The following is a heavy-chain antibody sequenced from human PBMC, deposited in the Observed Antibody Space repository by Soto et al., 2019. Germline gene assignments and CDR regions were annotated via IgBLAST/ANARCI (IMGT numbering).Heavy chain of an antibody. D-gene: IGHD3-16*01. CDR2: ISSTGGCT. CDR3: AKDRQAGGNSAFYFDF. Sequence: EVQMLASGGGLGQPGGSLRLSCAASGFKFSNYAMSWVRQAPGKGLELVSLISSTGGCTYYADSVKGRFTISRDNSHNALYLQVQDLTAEELAVYYWAKDRQAGGNSAFYFDFWGQGAQDTVSS. CDR1: GFKFSNYA. V-gene: IGHV3-23*01. J-gene: IGHJ4*02.